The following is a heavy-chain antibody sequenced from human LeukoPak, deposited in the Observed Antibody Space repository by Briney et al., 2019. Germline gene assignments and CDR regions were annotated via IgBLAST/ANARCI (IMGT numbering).Heavy chain of an antibody. Sequence: PGGSLRLSCAASGFTFSTYDMHWVRQAPGKGLEWLAFIRYDGSYQYYADSVNSRFTISRDNSKNTLYLQMNSLRPEDTAVYYCATPKADYSPFDYWGQGTLVTVSS. J-gene: IGHJ4*02. CDR1: GFTFSTYD. CDR3: ATPKADYSPFDY. CDR2: IRYDGSYQ. D-gene: IGHD2-15*01. V-gene: IGHV3-30*02.